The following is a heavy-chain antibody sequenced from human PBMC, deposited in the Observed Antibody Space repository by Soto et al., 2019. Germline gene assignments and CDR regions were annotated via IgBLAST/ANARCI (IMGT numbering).Heavy chain of an antibody. Sequence: SETLSLTCAVSGGSISSSNWWSWVRQPPGKGLEWIGEIYHSGSTNYNPSLKSRVTISVDKSKNQFSLKLSSVTAADTAVYYCARDTHYDILTGYYYGMDVWGQGTTVTVSS. CDR2: IYHSGST. J-gene: IGHJ6*02. CDR1: GGSISSSNW. CDR3: ARDTHYDILTGYYYGMDV. V-gene: IGHV4-4*02. D-gene: IGHD3-9*01.